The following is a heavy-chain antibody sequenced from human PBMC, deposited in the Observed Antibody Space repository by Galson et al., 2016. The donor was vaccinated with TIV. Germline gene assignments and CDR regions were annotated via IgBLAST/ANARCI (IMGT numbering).Heavy chain of an antibody. CDR2: INPSGGST. J-gene: IGHJ4*02. Sequence: SVKVSCKASGYTFTGYFIHWVRQAPGQGLEWMGIINPSGGSTSYAQKFQGRVTMTRVTSTRTVYMELSSLRSEDTAVYYCARDGEVGSSYYDHWGQGTLVSVSS. CDR1: GYTFTGYF. V-gene: IGHV1-46*01. CDR3: ARDGEVGSSYYDH. D-gene: IGHD3-3*01.